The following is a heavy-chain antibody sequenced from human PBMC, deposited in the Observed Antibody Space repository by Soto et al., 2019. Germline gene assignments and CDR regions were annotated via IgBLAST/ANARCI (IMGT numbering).Heavy chain of an antibody. D-gene: IGHD6-19*01. CDR2: ISAYNGNT. CDR1: GYTFTSYG. J-gene: IGHJ5*02. CDR3: AREKWGSGSRWLDP. V-gene: IGHV1-18*01. Sequence: ASVKVSCKASGYTFTSYGISWVRQAPGQGLEWMGWISAYNGNTNYAQKLQGRVTMTTDTSTSTAYIELSSLTSEDTAVYYCAREKWGSGSRWLDPWGQGTLVTVSS.